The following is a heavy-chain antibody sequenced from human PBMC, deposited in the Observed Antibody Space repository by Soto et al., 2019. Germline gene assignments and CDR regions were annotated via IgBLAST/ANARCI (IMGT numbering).Heavy chain of an antibody. J-gene: IGHJ3*02. CDR3: ASTDYYDSSGYYWEAAFDI. CDR1: GGTFSSYA. V-gene: IGHV1-69*13. D-gene: IGHD3-22*01. Sequence: ASVKVSCKASGGTFSSYAVSWVRQAPGQGLEWMGGIIPIFGTANYAQKFQGRVTITADESTSTAYMELSSLRSEDTAVYYCASTDYYDSSGYYWEAAFDIWRQGTMVTVSS. CDR2: IIPIFGTA.